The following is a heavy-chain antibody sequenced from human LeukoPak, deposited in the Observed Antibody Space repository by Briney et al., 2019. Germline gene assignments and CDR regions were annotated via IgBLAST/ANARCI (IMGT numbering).Heavy chain of an antibody. CDR3: ARAPGYCSGGSCYWNWFDP. CDR1: GFTYSSYS. Sequence: GGSLRLSCAASGFTYSSYSMNWVRQAPGKGLEWVSYISSSSSTIYYADSVKGRFTISRDNAKNSLYLQMNSLRAEDTAVYYCARAPGYCSGGSCYWNWFDPWGQGTLVTVSS. V-gene: IGHV3-48*01. CDR2: ISSSSSTI. J-gene: IGHJ5*02. D-gene: IGHD2-15*01.